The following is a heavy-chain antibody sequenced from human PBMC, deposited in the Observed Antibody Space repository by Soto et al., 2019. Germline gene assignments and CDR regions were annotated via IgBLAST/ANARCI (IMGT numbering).Heavy chain of an antibody. CDR3: ARDSLVGIAVAGEDYYYYGLDV. CDR2: ISSSSSYI. J-gene: IGHJ6*02. CDR1: GFTFSSYS. D-gene: IGHD6-19*01. Sequence: GGSLRLSCAASGFTFSSYSMNWVRQAPGKGLEWVSSISSSSSYIYYADSVKGRFTISRDNAKNSLYLQMNSLRAEDPAVYYCARDSLVGIAVAGEDYYYYGLDVWGQGTMVTVSS. V-gene: IGHV3-21*01.